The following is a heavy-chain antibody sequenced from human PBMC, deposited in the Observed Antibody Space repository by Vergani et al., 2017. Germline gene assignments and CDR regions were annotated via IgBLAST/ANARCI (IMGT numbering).Heavy chain of an antibody. J-gene: IGHJ6*02. D-gene: IGHD6-19*01. CDR1: GYSFTSYW. CDR2: IDPSDSYT. Sequence: EVQLVQSGAEVKKPGESLRISCQGSGYSFTSYWISWVRQMPGKGLEWMGRIDPSDSYTNYSPSFQGHVTISADKSISTAYLPWSSLKASDTAMYYCARQVAVAGKWWGPYYYYGMDVWGQGTTVTVSS. V-gene: IGHV5-10-1*01. CDR3: ARQVAVAGKWWGPYYYYGMDV.